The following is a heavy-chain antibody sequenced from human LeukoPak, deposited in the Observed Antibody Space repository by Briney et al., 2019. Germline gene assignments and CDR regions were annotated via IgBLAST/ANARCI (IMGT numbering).Heavy chain of an antibody. Sequence: SQTLSLTCTVSGGSISSGSYYWSWIRQPAGKGLEWIVRIYTSGSTNYNPSLKSRVTIAVKRAKNQYSQKLRAVPAADTAVYYCAREGVYGAYDYWGQGTLVTLSS. CDR2: IYTSGST. CDR1: GGSISSGSYY. D-gene: IGHD4-17*01. J-gene: IGHJ4*02. CDR3: AREGVYGAYDY. V-gene: IGHV4-61*02.